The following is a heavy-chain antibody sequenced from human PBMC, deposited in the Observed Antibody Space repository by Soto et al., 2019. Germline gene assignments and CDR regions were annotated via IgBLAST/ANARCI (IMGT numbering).Heavy chain of an antibody. CDR2: ISYDGSNK. V-gene: IGHV3-30-3*01. CDR3: ARDSGMYYYDSSGYEWFDP. Sequence: QVQLVESGGGVVQPGRSLRLSCAASGFTFSSYAMHWVRQAPGKGLEWVAVISYDGSNKYYADSVKGRFTISRDNSKNTLYLKMNSLRAEDTPVYYCARDSGMYYYDSSGYEWFDPWGQGTLVSVSS. CDR1: GFTFSSYA. D-gene: IGHD3-22*01. J-gene: IGHJ5*02.